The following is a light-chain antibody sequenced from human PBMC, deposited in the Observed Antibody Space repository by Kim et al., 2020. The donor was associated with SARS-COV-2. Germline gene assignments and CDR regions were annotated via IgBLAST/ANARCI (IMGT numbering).Light chain of an antibody. J-gene: IGLJ2*01. V-gene: IGLV2-8*01. CDR1: ISDVGGYNY. CDR2: EVS. Sequence: GQSVTSSCTGTISDVGGYNYVSWYQQHPGKVPKVTIYEVSKRPSGVPDRFSGSKSGNTASLTVSGLQPEDEGDYYCSSFAGGNRVVFGGGTKVTVL. CDR3: SSFAGGNRVV.